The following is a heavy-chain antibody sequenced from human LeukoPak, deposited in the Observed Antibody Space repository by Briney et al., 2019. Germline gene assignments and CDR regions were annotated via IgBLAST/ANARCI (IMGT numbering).Heavy chain of an antibody. CDR2: ISSSSSYI. J-gene: IGHJ5*02. CDR1: GFTFSSYS. CDR3: ARERGDIVVVPAPARANWFDP. Sequence: GGSLRLSCAASGFTFSSYSMNWVRQAPGKGLEWVSSISSSSSYIYYADSEKGRFTISRDNAKNSLYLQMNSLRAEDTAVYYCARERGDIVVVPAPARANWFDPWGQGTLVTVSS. V-gene: IGHV3-21*01. D-gene: IGHD2-2*01.